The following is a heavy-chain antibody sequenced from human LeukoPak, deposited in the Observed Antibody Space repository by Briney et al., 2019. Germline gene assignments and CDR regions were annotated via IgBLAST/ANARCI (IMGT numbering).Heavy chain of an antibody. J-gene: IGHJ4*02. CDR3: ARDGQMATVDY. CDR2: VSSNGGST. V-gene: IGHV3-64*01. Sequence: AGGSLRLSCAASGFTFSSYAMHWVRQAPGKGLEYVSTVSSNGGSTYYANSVKDRFTISRYNSKNTLYLQMGSLRPEDMAVYYCARDGQMATVDYWGQGTLVTVSS. D-gene: IGHD5-24*01. CDR1: GFTFSSYA.